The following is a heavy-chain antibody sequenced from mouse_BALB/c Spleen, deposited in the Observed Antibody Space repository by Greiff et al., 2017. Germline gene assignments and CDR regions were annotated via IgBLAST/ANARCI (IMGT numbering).Heavy chain of an antibody. D-gene: IGHD2-4*01. J-gene: IGHJ2*01. Sequence: EVQLQQSGPELVKPGASVKIPCKASGYTFTDYNMDWVKQSHGKSLEWIGDINPNNGGTIYNQKFKGKATLTVDKSSSTAYMELRSLTSEDTAVYYCARYDYDGYYFDDWGQGTTLTVSS. V-gene: IGHV1-18*01. CDR2: INPNNGGT. CDR3: ARYDYDGYYFDD. CDR1: GYTFTDYN.